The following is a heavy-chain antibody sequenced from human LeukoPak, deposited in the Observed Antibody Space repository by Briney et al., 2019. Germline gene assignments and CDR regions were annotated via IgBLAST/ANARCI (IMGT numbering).Heavy chain of an antibody. CDR2: IKQDASEK. Sequence: GGSLRLSCTASGFTFSTFWMSWVRQAPGKGPEWVANIKQDASEKYYVDSVKGRFTISRDNAEPSLHLQMNSLRPEDTAVYYCARGGNWADYWGQGTLVTVSS. CDR1: GFTFSTFW. D-gene: IGHD7-27*01. J-gene: IGHJ4*02. CDR3: ARGGNWADY. V-gene: IGHV3-7*03.